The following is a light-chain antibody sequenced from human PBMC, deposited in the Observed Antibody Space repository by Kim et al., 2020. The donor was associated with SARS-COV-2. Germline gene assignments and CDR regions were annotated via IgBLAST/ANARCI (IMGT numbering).Light chain of an antibody. CDR1: SSDVGGYDY. J-gene: IGLJ3*02. V-gene: IGLV2-11*01. CDR3: CSYAGSYIHWV. Sequence: QSALTQPRSVSGSPGQSVAISCTGTSSDVGGYDYVSWYQQHPGRAPKLIIYEVTKRPSGVPDRFSGSKSGNTASLTISGLQAEDEADYYCCSYAGSYIHWVFGGGTQLTVL. CDR2: EVT.